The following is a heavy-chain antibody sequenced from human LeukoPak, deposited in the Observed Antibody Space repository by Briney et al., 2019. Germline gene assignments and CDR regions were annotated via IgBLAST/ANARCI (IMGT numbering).Heavy chain of an antibody. CDR2: IYTSGTT. V-gene: IGHV4-4*07. CDR3: ARLRSTYWYFDL. Sequence: SETLSLTCTVSGGSISIYYWSWIRQPAGKGLEWIGRIYTSGTTHYNPSLKSRVTMSVDTSKNQFSLKLSPVTAADTAVYYCARLRSTYWYFDLWGRGTLVTVSS. J-gene: IGHJ2*01. CDR1: GGSISIYY. D-gene: IGHD4-17*01.